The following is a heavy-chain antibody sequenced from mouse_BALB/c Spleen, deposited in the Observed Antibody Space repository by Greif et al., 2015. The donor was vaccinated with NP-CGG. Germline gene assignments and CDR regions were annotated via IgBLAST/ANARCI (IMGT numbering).Heavy chain of an antibody. CDR3: TRGGGYYAEAMDY. Sequence: QVQLQQSGAELVRPGASVTLSCKASGYTFTDYEMHWVKQTPVHGLEWIGAIDPETGGTAYNQKFKGKATLTADKSSSTAYMELRSLTSEDSAVYYCTRGGGYYAEAMDYWGQGTSVTVSS. J-gene: IGHJ4*01. CDR2: IDPETGGT. D-gene: IGHD2-3*01. CDR1: GYTFTDYE. V-gene: IGHV1-15*01.